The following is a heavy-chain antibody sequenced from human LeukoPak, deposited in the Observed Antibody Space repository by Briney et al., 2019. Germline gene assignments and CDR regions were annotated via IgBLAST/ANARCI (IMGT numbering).Heavy chain of an antibody. CDR1: GFTFSSNA. J-gene: IGHJ4*02. Sequence: PGGSLRLSCAASGFTFSSNAIHWVRQAPGKGLEWVAEISYDGGNTYYADSVKGRFTIPRDNSKNTLYLQMNSLRAEDTAVYYCAKEGTGIHFDYWGQGTLVTVSS. CDR3: AKEGTGIHFDY. V-gene: IGHV3-30-3*01. D-gene: IGHD1-1*01. CDR2: ISYDGGNT.